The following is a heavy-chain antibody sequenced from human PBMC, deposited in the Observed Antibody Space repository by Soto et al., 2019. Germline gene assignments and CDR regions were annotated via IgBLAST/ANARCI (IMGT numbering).Heavy chain of an antibody. CDR3: ARQRTTVVTQAYFDH. Sequence: SETLSLTCIVSGESIGSSSYYWGWIRQPPGKGLEWIGSIYYSGRTYYNPSFKSRVTISIDTSKNQFSLKLSSVTATDTAVYYCARQRTTVVTQAYFDHWGQGALVTASS. CDR1: GESIGSSSYY. V-gene: IGHV4-39*01. J-gene: IGHJ4*02. D-gene: IGHD2-21*02. CDR2: IYYSGRT.